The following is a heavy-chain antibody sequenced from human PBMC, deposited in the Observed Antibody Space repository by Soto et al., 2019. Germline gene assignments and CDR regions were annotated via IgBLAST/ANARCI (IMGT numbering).Heavy chain of an antibody. V-gene: IGHV3-49*03. D-gene: IGHD3-9*01. CDR1: GFTFGDYA. CDR2: IRSKAYGGTT. J-gene: IGHJ4*02. Sequence: GGSLRLSCTASGFTFGDYAMSWFRQAPGKGLEWVGFIRSKAYGGTTEYAASVKGRFTISRDDSKSIAYLQMNSLKTEDTAVYYCTRAGYDILTGSFDYWGQGTLVTVSS. CDR3: TRAGYDILTGSFDY.